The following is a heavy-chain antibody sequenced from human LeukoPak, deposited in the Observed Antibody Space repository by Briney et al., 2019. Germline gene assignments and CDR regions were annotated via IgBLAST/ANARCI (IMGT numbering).Heavy chain of an antibody. Sequence: ASVKVSCKASGYTFTGYYMHWVRQAPGQGLEWMGWINPNSGGTNYAQKFQGRVTITTDESTSTAYMELSSLRSEDTAVYYCASYCSSTSCPVDYWGQGTLVTVSS. V-gene: IGHV1-2*02. CDR2: INPNSGGT. CDR3: ASYCSSTSCPVDY. CDR1: GYTFTGYY. J-gene: IGHJ4*02. D-gene: IGHD2-2*01.